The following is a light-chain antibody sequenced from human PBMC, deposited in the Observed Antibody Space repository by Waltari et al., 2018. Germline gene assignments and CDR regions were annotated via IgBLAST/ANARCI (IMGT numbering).Light chain of an antibody. CDR2: EDN. J-gene: IGLJ2*01. CDR1: AFPKKY. Sequence: SYELTQPPSVSVSPGQTARITCPGDAFPKKYAYWYQQKSGQAPVLVIYEDNKRPSGIPERISGSSSGTMATLTVSGAQVEDEADYYCYSTDSSGNHRVFGGGTRLTVL. V-gene: IGLV3-10*01. CDR3: YSTDSSGNHRV.